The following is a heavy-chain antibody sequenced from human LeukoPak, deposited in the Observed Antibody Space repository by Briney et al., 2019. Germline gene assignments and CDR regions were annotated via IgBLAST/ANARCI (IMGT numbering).Heavy chain of an antibody. D-gene: IGHD3-16*01. V-gene: IGHV3-21*01. Sequence: PGGSLRLSCAASGFTLSSYSMNWVRQAPGKGLEWVSSISSSYIYYADSVKGRFTISRDNAKNSLFLQMNSLRAEDTAVYYCARDRSGDYYFDYWGQGTLVTVSS. CDR2: ISSSYI. CDR3: ARDRSGDYYFDY. CDR1: GFTLSSYS. J-gene: IGHJ4*02.